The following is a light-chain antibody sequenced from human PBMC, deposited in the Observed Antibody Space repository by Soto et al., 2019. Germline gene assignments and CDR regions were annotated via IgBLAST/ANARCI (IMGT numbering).Light chain of an antibody. Sequence: EIVMTQSPATLSVSPGESATLSCRASQSVGSNLAWYQHKPGQAPRLLMSGASTRATGIPARFSGSVSGTEFTLTISSLQSEDFALYFCQQYPIWPLYTFGQGTKVDIK. CDR3: QQYPIWPLYT. CDR2: GAS. J-gene: IGKJ2*01. V-gene: IGKV3-15*01. CDR1: QSVGSN.